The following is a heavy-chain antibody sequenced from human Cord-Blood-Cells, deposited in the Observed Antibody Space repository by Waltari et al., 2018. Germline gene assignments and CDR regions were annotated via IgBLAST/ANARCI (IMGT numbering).Heavy chain of an antibody. CDR3: ARDSPGNAHYGMDV. CDR1: GGTFSSYA. D-gene: IGHD4-4*01. J-gene: IGHJ6*02. CDR2: IIPIFGTA. V-gene: IGHV1-69*01. Sequence: QVQLVQSGAEVKKPGSSVKVSCKASGGTFSSYAISRVRQAPGQGLEWMGGIIPIFGTANYAQKFQGRVTITADESTSTAYMELSSLRSEDTAVYYCARDSPGNAHYGMDVWGQGTTVTVSS.